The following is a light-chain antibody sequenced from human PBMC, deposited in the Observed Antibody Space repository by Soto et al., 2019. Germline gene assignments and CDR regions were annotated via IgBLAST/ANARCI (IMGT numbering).Light chain of an antibody. CDR3: SSYAGSSADV. Sequence: QSALTQPASVSGSPGQSITISCTGTSSDVGGYNSVSWYQQHPGKAPKLMIYEVSNRPSGVFNRFSGSKSGNTASLTISGLQAEDEADYYCSSYAGSSADVFGTGTKLTVL. J-gene: IGLJ1*01. V-gene: IGLV2-14*01. CDR2: EVS. CDR1: SSDVGGYNS.